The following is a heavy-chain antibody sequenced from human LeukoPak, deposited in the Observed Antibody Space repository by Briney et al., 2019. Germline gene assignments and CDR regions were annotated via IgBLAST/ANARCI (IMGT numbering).Heavy chain of an antibody. Sequence: GGSLRLSCTTSGFTFSHCGMHWVRRAPGKGLEWVAVIWYDGSNKYYADSVKGQFTISRDNSKNALYLQMNGLRAEDTAVYYCARDRTHYADYWGQGTLVTVSS. J-gene: IGHJ4*02. CDR2: IWYDGSNK. CDR1: GFTFSHCG. CDR3: ARDRTHYADY. V-gene: IGHV3-33*01.